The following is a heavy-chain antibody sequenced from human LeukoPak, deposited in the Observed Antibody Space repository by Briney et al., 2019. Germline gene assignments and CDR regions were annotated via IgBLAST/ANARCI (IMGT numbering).Heavy chain of an antibody. Sequence: GGSLRLSCATSGFTFSHYGMHWVRQAPGKGLEWVAVIWSDGTDKYYGDSVKDRFTISRDNSKNTVYLQMNSLRVEDTAVYYCAKDAQRGFDFSNSLESWGQGTLVTVSS. CDR1: GFTFSHYG. V-gene: IGHV3-33*06. CDR2: IWSDGTDK. J-gene: IGHJ4*02. CDR3: AKDAQRGFDFSNSLES. D-gene: IGHD4-11*01.